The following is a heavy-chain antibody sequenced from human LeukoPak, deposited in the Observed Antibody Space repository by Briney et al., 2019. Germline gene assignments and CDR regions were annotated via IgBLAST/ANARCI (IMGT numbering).Heavy chain of an antibody. CDR1: GFTFSSYA. D-gene: IGHD6-13*01. CDR2: ISGSGGST. CDR3: ARDPGTLATYFDY. Sequence: AGGSLRLSCAASGFTFSSYAMSWVRQAPGKGLEWVSAISGSGGSTYYADSVKGRFTISRDNSKNTLYLQMNSLRAEDTAIYYCARDPGTLATYFDYWGPGTLVTVSS. V-gene: IGHV3-23*01. J-gene: IGHJ4*02.